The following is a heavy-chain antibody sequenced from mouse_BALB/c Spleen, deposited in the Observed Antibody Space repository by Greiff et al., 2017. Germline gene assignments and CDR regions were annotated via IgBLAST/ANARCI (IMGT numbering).Heavy chain of an antibody. CDR1: GFTFSSYA. Sequence: EVKVEESGGGLVKPGGSLKLSCAASGFTFSSYAMSWVRQTPEKRLEWVASISSGGSTYYPDSVKGRFTICRDNARNILYLQMSSLRSEDTAMYYCARGEEFITTATEAMDYWGQGTSVTVSS. V-gene: IGHV5-6-5*01. CDR3: ARGEEFITTATEAMDY. J-gene: IGHJ4*01. D-gene: IGHD1-2*01. CDR2: ISSGGST.